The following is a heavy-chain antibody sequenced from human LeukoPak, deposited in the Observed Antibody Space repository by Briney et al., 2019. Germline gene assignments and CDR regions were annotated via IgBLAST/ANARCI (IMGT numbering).Heavy chain of an antibody. CDR1: KFTFGNYA. CDR2: ISSGGGAT. Sequence: GGSLRLSCVASKFTFGNYAMNWVRQAPGKGLEWVSTISSGGGATYYAGSVKGRFTISRDNSKNTLFLRMNSLRAEDTAVYYCAKAEGATLFYYGVDVWGQGTTVTVSS. CDR3: AKAEGATLFYYGVDV. J-gene: IGHJ6*02. V-gene: IGHV3-23*01.